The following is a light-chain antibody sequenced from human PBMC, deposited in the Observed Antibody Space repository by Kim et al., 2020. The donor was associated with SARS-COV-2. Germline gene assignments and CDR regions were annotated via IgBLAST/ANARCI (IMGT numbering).Light chain of an antibody. V-gene: IGLV3-1*01. CDR1: KLGDKN. J-gene: IGLJ2*01. CDR2: EDR. Sequence: SYELTQPPSVSVSPGQTASITCSGDKLGDKNVCWYQQKPGQAPLLVIYEDRKRPSGIPERFSGSNSGNTATLTISGAQAMDEADYYCQAWDRSNVVFGGGTQLTVL. CDR3: QAWDRSNVV.